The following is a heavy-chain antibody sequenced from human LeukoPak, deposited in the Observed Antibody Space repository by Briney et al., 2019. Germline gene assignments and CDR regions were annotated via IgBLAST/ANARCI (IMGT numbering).Heavy chain of an antibody. D-gene: IGHD1-26*01. CDR1: GYTFTSYD. V-gene: IGHV1-8*01. J-gene: IGHJ4*02. Sequence: GASVKVSCKASGYTFTSYDINWVRQATGQGLEWMGWMNPNSGNTGYAQKFQGRVTMTRNTSISTAYMELSSLRSDDTAVYYCARGYSIVGTTLWHPFDYWGQGTLVTVSS. CDR2: MNPNSGNT. CDR3: ARGYSIVGTTLWHPFDY.